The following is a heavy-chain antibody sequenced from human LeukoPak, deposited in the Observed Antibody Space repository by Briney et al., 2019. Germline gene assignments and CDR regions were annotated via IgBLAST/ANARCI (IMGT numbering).Heavy chain of an antibody. V-gene: IGHV4-34*01. CDR2: INHSGST. J-gene: IGHJ5*02. CDR3: ARTEGERYPSQNNWFDP. D-gene: IGHD1-1*01. CDR1: GGSFSGYY. Sequence: PSETLSLTCAVYGGSFSGYYWSWIRQPPGKGLEWIGEINHSGSTNYNPSLKSRVTISVDTSKNQFSLKLSSVTAADTAVYYCARTEGERYPSQNNWFDPWGQGTLVTVSS.